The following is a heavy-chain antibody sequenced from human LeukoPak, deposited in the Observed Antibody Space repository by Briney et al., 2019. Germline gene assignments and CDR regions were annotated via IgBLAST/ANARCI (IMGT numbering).Heavy chain of an antibody. Sequence: PGGSLRLSCAASGFIFSDSTIHWVRQASGKGLEWLGRIRTNTHNYATAYAASLKGRFTIFRDDSHNMAYLQLNSLKTEDTALYYCSRHGDYDFDYWGQGTLVTVSS. V-gene: IGHV3-73*01. CDR1: GFIFSDST. J-gene: IGHJ4*02. CDR3: SRHGDYDFDY. D-gene: IGHD4-17*01. CDR2: IRTNTHNYAT.